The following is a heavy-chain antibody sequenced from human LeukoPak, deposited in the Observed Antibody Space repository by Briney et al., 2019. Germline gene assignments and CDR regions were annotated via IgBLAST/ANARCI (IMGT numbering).Heavy chain of an antibody. V-gene: IGHV4-34*01. CDR1: GGSFSGYY. CDR3: ARGRTVTNFDY. J-gene: IGHJ4*02. D-gene: IGHD4-4*01. CDR2: INHSGST. Sequence: SSETLSLTCAVYGGSFSGYYWSWIRQPPGKGLEWIGEINHSGSTNYNPSLKSRVTTSVGTSKNQFSLKLSSVTAADTAVYYCARGRTVTNFDYWGQGTLVTVSS.